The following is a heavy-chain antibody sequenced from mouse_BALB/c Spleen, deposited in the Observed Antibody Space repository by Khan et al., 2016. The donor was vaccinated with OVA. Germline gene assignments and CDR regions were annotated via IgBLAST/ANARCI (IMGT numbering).Heavy chain of an antibody. CDR1: GYTFTDYV. J-gene: IGHJ2*01. Sequence: QVQLKQSGPELVRPGVSVKISCKGSGYTFTDYVMHWVKQSHAKSLEWIGLISTYSGNTNYNQKFKGKATMTVDKSSSTAYMELARLTSEDSAMYYCARPAYDNYYDYWGQGTTLTVSS. V-gene: IGHV1S137*01. D-gene: IGHD2-3*01. CDR3: ARPAYDNYYDY. CDR2: ISTYSGNT.